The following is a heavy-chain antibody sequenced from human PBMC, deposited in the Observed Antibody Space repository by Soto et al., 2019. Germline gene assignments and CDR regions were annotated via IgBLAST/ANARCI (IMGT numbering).Heavy chain of an antibody. D-gene: IGHD6-19*01. CDR1: GFTFSSYW. Sequence: EVQLVESGGGLVQPGGSLRLSCAASGFTFSSYWMYWVRQAPGKGLVCVSRTNSDGSDTSYADSVKGRFTISRDNAKNTPYLQMNSLRAEDTAVYYCARDRGWSLFDYWGQGTLVTVSS. CDR3: ARDRGWSLFDY. V-gene: IGHV3-74*01. CDR2: TNSDGSDT. J-gene: IGHJ4*02.